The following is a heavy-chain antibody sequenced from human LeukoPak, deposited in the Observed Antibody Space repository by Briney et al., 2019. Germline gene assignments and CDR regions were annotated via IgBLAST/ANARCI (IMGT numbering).Heavy chain of an antibody. Sequence: GGSLRLSCAASGFTFSAYSMNWVRQAPGKGLEWVSSISSSSSYIYYADSVKGRFTISRDNAKNSLYLQMNSLRAEDTAMYYCARATTYDILTGYFDYWGQGTLVTVSS. D-gene: IGHD3-9*01. V-gene: IGHV3-21*01. CDR2: ISSSSSYI. CDR1: GFTFSAYS. J-gene: IGHJ4*02. CDR3: ARATTYDILTGYFDY.